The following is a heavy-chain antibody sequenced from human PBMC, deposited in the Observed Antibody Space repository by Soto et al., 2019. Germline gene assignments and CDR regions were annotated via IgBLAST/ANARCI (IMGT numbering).Heavy chain of an antibody. J-gene: IGHJ6*04. CDR2: ISGSGGST. Sequence: GGSLRLSCAASGFTFSSYAMSWVRQAPGKGLEWVSAISGSGGSTYYADSVKGRFTISRDNSKNTLYLQMNSLRAEDTAVYYCAKSDFWSGYYIGALDVWGKGTTVTVSS. D-gene: IGHD3-3*01. V-gene: IGHV3-23*01. CDR3: AKSDFWSGYYIGALDV. CDR1: GFTFSSYA.